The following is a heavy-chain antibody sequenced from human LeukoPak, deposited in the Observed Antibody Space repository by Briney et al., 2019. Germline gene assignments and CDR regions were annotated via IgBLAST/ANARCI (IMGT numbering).Heavy chain of an antibody. J-gene: IGHJ4*02. CDR1: GGSISTYY. V-gene: IGHV4-59*01. CDR2: VYYSGST. CDR3: ARDYSDYIIDY. Sequence: SQTLSLTCTVSGGSISTYYWSWIRQPPGKGLEWIGYVYYSGSTNYNPSLKSRVTISVDTSKNQFSLTLSSVTAADTAVYYCARDYSDYIIDYWGQGTLATFSS. D-gene: IGHD4-11*01.